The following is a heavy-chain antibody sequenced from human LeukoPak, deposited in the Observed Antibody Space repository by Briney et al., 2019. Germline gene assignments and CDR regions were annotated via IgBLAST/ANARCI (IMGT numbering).Heavy chain of an antibody. CDR2: IYYSGST. D-gene: IGHD6-13*01. CDR1: GGSISSGGYY. CDR3: ARDTKQLVRRLVWFDP. Sequence: SETLSLTCTVSGGSISSGGYYWSWIRPHPGKGLEWIGYIYYSGSTYYNPSLKSRVTISVDTSTNQFSLKLSSVTAADTAVYYCARDTKQLVRRLVWFDPWGQGTLVTVSS. J-gene: IGHJ5*02. V-gene: IGHV4-31*03.